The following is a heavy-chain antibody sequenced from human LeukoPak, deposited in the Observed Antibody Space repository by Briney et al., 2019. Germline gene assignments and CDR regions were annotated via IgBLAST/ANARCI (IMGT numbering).Heavy chain of an antibody. CDR1: GFTFSSYA. CDR2: ISGSGGST. CDR3: AKDSLGVLASLDY. D-gene: IGHD3-3*01. V-gene: IGHV3-23*01. J-gene: IGHJ4*02. Sequence: PGGSLRLSCAASGFTFSSYAMSRVRQAPGKGLEWVSAISGSGGSTYYADSVKGRFTISRDNSKNTLYLQMNSLRAEDTAVYYCAKDSLGVLASLDYWGQGTLVTVSS.